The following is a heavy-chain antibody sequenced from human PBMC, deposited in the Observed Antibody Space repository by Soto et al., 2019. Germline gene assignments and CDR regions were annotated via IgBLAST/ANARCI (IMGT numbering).Heavy chain of an antibody. CDR3: ASGKWSLDY. Sequence: QVHLVASGGGVVKPGGSLRLSCVASGITLSDDYMTWIRQAPGKGLEWLSYISNSDYTTYYADSVKGRFTISRDNAKNSLYLQLNGLRVEDTAVYYCASGKWSLDYWGQGILVTVSS. V-gene: IGHV3-11*01. D-gene: IGHD2-8*01. CDR1: GITLSDDY. CDR2: ISNSDYTT. J-gene: IGHJ4*02.